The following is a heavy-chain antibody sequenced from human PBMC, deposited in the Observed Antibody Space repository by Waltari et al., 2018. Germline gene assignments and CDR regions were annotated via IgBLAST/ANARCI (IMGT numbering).Heavy chain of an antibody. CDR2: ISGSGGST. D-gene: IGHD3-10*01. J-gene: IGHJ4*02. V-gene: IGHV3-23*04. CDR1: GFTFSSYA. Sequence: EVQLVESGGGLVQPGGSLRLSCAASGFTFSSYALSWVRQAPGTGLEWVSAISGSGGSTYYADSVKGRFTISRDNSKNTLYLQMNSLRAEDTAVYYCASQKVGRITMVRGVPLRYWGQGTLVTVSS. CDR3: ASQKVGRITMVRGVPLRY.